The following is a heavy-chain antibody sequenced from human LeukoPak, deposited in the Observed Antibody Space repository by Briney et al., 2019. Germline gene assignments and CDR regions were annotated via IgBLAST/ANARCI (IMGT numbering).Heavy chain of an antibody. CDR3: ARGDRNYDILTGYQGFDP. D-gene: IGHD3-9*01. Sequence: ATVKVSCKASGYTFTSYAMNWVRQAPGQGLEWMGWINTNTGNPTYAQGFTGRFVFSLDTSVSTAYLQISSLKAEDTAVYYCARGDRNYDILTGYQGFDPWGQGTLVTVSS. CDR1: GYTFTSYA. J-gene: IGHJ5*02. V-gene: IGHV7-4-1*02. CDR2: INTNTGNP.